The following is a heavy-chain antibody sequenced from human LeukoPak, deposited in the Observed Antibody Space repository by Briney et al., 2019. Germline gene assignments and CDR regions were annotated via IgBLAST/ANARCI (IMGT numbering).Heavy chain of an antibody. CDR2: IKQDGSEK. J-gene: IGHJ4*02. V-gene: IGHV3-7*04. Sequence: PGGSLRLSCAADAFTFTTHWITWVRQAPGKGLEWVANIKQDGSEKYYVASVKGRFTISRDNAKNSLYLQMNSLRVEDTAVYYCARDPNYFDNWGQGTLVTVSS. CDR3: ARDPNYFDN. CDR1: AFTFTTHW.